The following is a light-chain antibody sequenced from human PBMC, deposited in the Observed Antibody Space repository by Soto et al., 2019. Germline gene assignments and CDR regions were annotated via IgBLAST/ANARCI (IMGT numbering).Light chain of an antibody. CDR2: DAS. Sequence: DIQLIQSPFTLSAAVGDRVTITCRASQNIRNLLAWYQQKPGKAPKPLIYDASTLKTGVPSRFSGSGSGSEFNFTITGLQPDDFATYFCQQYNTYATFGQGTRVDIK. CDR3: QQYNTYAT. CDR1: QNIRNL. V-gene: IGKV1-5*01. J-gene: IGKJ5*01.